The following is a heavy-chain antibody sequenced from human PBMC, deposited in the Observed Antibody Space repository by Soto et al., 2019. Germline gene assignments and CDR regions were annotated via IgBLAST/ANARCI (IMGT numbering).Heavy chain of an antibody. V-gene: IGHV3-48*04. CDR3: ARAPTQWEVGPAYY. Sequence: EVQLVESGGGLVQPGGSLRLSCAASGFTFSTYSMHWVRQAPGRSREWISYINGASSAIFYADSVKGRFTISRDNAKKSRYLQINSLGAADTAVYYCARAPTQWEVGPAYYWGRGTLVTVSS. D-gene: IGHD1-26*01. J-gene: IGHJ4*02. CDR1: GFTFSTYS. CDR2: INGASSAI.